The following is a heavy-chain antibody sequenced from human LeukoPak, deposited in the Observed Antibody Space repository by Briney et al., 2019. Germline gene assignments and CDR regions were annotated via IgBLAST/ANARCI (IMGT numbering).Heavy chain of an antibody. V-gene: IGHV4-39*01. J-gene: IGHJ5*02. CDR1: GGSISSSSYY. CDR2: IYYSGST. Sequence: SETLSLTCTVSGGSISSSSYYWGWIRQPPGKWLEWIGSIYYSGSTYYNPSLKSRVTISVDTSKNQFSLKLSSVTAADTAVYYCARRSIAAAGNGFDPWGQGTLVTVSS. D-gene: IGHD6-13*01. CDR3: ARRSIAAAGNGFDP.